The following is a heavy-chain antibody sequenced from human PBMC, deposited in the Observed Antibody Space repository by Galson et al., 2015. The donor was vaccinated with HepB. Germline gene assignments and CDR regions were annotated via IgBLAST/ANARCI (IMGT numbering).Heavy chain of an antibody. CDR2: ISGSGGTT. CDR3: ASSITVAGLRRTY. V-gene: IGHV3-23*01. Sequence: SLRLSCAASGFTFSNYAMNWVRQAPGKGLEWVSGISGSGGTTYYVDSVKGRFTISRDNSKNTLYLQMNSLTVEDTAVYYCASSITVAGLRRTYLGQGTLVTVSS. J-gene: IGHJ4*02. D-gene: IGHD6-19*01. CDR1: GFTFSNYA.